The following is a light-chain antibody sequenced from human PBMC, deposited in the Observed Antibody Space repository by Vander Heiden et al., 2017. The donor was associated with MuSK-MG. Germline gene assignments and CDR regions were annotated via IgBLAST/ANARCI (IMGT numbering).Light chain of an antibody. CDR2: EVT. V-gene: IGLV2-23*02. Sequence: QSALTQPASVSGSPGQSITISCTGTRSDIGTYNLVSWYQQHPGKAPKLMIYEVTKRPSGVSDRFSGSKSGNTASLTISGLQAEDEADYYCCSDVGNNNVFFGGGTKVTVL. CDR3: CSDVGNNNVF. CDR1: RSDIGTYNL. J-gene: IGLJ2*01.